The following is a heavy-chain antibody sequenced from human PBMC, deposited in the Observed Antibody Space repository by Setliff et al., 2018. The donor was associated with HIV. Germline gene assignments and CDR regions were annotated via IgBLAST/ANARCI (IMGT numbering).Heavy chain of an antibody. J-gene: IGHJ6*03. Sequence: SETLSLTCAVSGGSISSSNWWSWVRQPPGKGLEWIGEIYHSGSTNYNPSLKSRVAISGDTSKNQFSVKLSSVTAADTGVYYCARHRDPPGSSWIFYYYYMDLWGGGTTVTVSS. V-gene: IGHV4-4*02. CDR2: IYHSGST. CDR1: GGSISSSNW. D-gene: IGHD6-13*01. CDR3: ARHRDPPGSSWIFYYYYMDL.